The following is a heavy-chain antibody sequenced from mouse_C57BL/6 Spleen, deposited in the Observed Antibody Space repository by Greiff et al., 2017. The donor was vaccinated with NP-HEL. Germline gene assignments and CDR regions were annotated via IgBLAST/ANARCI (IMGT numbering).Heavy chain of an antibody. CDR1: GFTFSDYG. D-gene: IGHD4-1*01. Sequence: EVKLMESGGGLVKPGGSLKLSCAASGFTFSDYGMHWVRQAPEKGLEWVAYISSGSSTIYYADTVKGRFTISRDNAKNTLFLQMTSLRSEDTAMYYCARINWGFWYFDVWGTGTTVTVSS. V-gene: IGHV5-17*01. J-gene: IGHJ1*03. CDR2: ISSGSSTI. CDR3: ARINWGFWYFDV.